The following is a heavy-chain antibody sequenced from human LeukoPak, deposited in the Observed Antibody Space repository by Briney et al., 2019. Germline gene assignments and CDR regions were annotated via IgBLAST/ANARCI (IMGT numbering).Heavy chain of an antibody. CDR3: AKSSGMITFGGVIVIDYYFDY. V-gene: IGHV3-23*01. D-gene: IGHD3-16*02. Sequence: PGGSLRLSCAASGFTFSSYAMSWVRQAPGKGLEWVSAISGSGGSTYYADSAKGRFTISRDNSKNTLYLQMNSLRAKDTAVYYCAKSSGMITFGGVIVIDYYFDYWGQGTLVTVSS. CDR1: GFTFSSYA. J-gene: IGHJ4*02. CDR2: ISGSGGST.